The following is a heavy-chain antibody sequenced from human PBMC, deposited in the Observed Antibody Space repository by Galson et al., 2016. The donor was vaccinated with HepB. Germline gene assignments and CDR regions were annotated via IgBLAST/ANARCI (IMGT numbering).Heavy chain of an antibody. Sequence: SVKVSCKASGYTFTSYAMHWVRQAPGQRLEWMGWINAGNGNTKYSQKFQGRVTITRDTPASTAYMELSSLRSEDTAVYYCARVTTGYDILTGYYRDGWFDPWGQGTLVTVSS. CDR1: GYTFTSYA. CDR3: ARVTTGYDILTGYYRDGWFDP. V-gene: IGHV1-3*01. D-gene: IGHD3-9*01. J-gene: IGHJ5*02. CDR2: INAGNGNT.